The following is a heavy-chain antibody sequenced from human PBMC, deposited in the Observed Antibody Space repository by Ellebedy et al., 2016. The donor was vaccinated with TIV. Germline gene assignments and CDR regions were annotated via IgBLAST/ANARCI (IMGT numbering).Heavy chain of an antibody. CDR3: ARGTAAIPPGSMDV. D-gene: IGHD2-2*01. CDR2: ISSSGSTI. J-gene: IGHJ6*02. V-gene: IGHV3-48*03. CDR1: GFTFSSYE. Sequence: PGGSLRLSCAASGFTFSSYEMNWVRQAPGKGLEWVSYISSSGSTIYYADSVKGRFTISRDNAKNSLYLQMNSLRAEDTAVYYCARGTAAIPPGSMDVWGQGTTVTVSS.